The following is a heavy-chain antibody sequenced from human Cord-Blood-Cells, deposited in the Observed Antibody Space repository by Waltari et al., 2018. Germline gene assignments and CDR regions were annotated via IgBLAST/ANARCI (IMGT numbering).Heavy chain of an antibody. CDR1: GYTFTSYA. J-gene: IGHJ5*02. Sequence: QVQLVKSGAEVKKPGASVEVSCTASGYTFTSYALNWLRQATGQGLEWMGWIDPNSGNTGYAQKFQGRVTMTRNTSISTAYMELSSLRSEDTAVYYCARNDYTKGWFDPWGQGTLVTVSS. CDR2: IDPNSGNT. V-gene: IGHV1-8*02. CDR3: ARNDYTKGWFDP. D-gene: IGHD4-4*01.